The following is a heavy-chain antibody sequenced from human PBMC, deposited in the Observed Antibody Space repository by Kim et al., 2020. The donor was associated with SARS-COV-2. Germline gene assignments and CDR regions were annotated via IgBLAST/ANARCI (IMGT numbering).Heavy chain of an antibody. CDR2: IYDSGST. CDR1: GGSISSSSYY. V-gene: IGHV4-39*01. Sequence: SETLSLTCTVSGGSISSSSYYWGWIRQPPEKGLEWIVSIYDSGSTYYNPSLKSRGTIYVDTSKNQFSLKLSSVTAADTAVYYCARHVKSGYSTGLWGQGT. J-gene: IGHJ4*02. CDR3: ARHVKSGYSTGL. D-gene: IGHD3-3*01.